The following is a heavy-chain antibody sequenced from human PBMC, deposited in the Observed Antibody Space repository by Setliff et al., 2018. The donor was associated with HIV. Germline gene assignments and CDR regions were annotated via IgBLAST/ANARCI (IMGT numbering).Heavy chain of an antibody. V-gene: IGHV4-39*07. J-gene: IGHJ6*02. D-gene: IGHD2-8*02. CDR1: GGSISSSSYY. CDR3: ARRGTGYYYGMDV. Sequence: NPSETLSLTCTVSGGSISSSSYYWGWIRQPPGKGLEWIGSMYYSGSTYSNPSLKSRVTISVDTSKNQFSLKLSSVTAADTAVYYCARRGTGYYYGMDVWGQGTTVTVSS. CDR2: MYYSGST.